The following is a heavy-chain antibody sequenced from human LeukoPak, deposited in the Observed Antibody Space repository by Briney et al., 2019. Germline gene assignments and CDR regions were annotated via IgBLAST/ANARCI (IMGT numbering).Heavy chain of an antibody. CDR2: INHSGST. CDR1: GGSISSGSYY. Sequence: SQTLSLTCTVSGGSISSGSYYWSWIRQPAGKGLEWIGEINHSGSTNYNPSLKSRVTISVDTSKNQFSLKLSSVTAADTAVYYCARGGIRRPDYFDYWGQGTLVTVSS. D-gene: IGHD4-17*01. J-gene: IGHJ4*02. V-gene: IGHV4-61*09. CDR3: ARGGIRRPDYFDY.